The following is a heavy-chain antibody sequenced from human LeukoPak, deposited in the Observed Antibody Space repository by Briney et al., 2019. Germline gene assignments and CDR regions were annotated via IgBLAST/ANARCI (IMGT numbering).Heavy chain of an antibody. J-gene: IGHJ5*02. V-gene: IGHV3-30*03. D-gene: IGHD6-6*01. CDR3: ARDRVAARRGYNWFDP. CDR1: GFTFSSYW. CDR2: ISYDGSNK. Sequence: GGSLRLSCAASGFTFSSYWMSWVRQAPGKGLEWVAVISYDGSNKYYADSVKGRFTISRDNSKNTLYLQMNSLRAEDTAVYYCARDRVAARRGYNWFDPWGQGTLVTVSS.